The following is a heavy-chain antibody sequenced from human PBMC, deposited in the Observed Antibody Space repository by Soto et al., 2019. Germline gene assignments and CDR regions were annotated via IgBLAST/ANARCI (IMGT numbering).Heavy chain of an antibody. D-gene: IGHD2-2*01. V-gene: IGHV1-69*01. CDR1: GGTFSSYA. J-gene: IGHJ6*02. Sequence: QVQLVQSGAEVKKPGSSVKVSCKASGGTFSSYAISWVRQAPGQGLEWMGGIIPIFGTANYAQKFQGRVTITAEQSTNTAYMEVISLRSEDTAVYYCATRYCSSNSCLDYHFGIGLLGQGTTVTVSS. CDR2: IIPIFGTA. CDR3: ATRYCSSNSCLDYHFGIGL.